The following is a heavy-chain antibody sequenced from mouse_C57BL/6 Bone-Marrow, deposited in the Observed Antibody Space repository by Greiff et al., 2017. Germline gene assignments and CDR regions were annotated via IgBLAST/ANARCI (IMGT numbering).Heavy chain of an antibody. CDR3: ARPYGSSWRYFDY. J-gene: IGHJ2*01. V-gene: IGHV1-85*01. CDR2: IYPRDGST. D-gene: IGHD1-1*01. Sequence: QVQLQQSGPELVKPGASVKLSCKASGYTFTSYDINWVKQRPGQGLEWIGWIYPRDGSTKYNEKFKGKATLTVDTSSSTAYMELHSLPSEDSAVYFCARPYGSSWRYFDYWGQGTTLTVSS. CDR1: GYTFTSYD.